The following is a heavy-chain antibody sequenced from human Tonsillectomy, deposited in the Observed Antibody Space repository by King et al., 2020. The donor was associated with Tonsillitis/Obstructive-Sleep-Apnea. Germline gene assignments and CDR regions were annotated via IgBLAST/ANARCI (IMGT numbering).Heavy chain of an antibody. Sequence: QLQESGPGLVKPSETLSLTCTVSGGSISSYYWSWLRQPPGKELEWIGYIDYSGSTNYNPSLKSRVSISVDTSKNQFSLKLSSLTAADTAVYYCAREEPGMDAFDIWGQGTMVTVSS. CDR2: IDYSGST. D-gene: IGHD1-14*01. CDR3: AREEPGMDAFDI. V-gene: IGHV4-59*01. CDR1: GGSISSYY. J-gene: IGHJ3*02.